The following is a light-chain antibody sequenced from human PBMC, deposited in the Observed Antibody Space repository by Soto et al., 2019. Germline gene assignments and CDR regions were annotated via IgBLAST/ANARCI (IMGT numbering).Light chain of an antibody. CDR3: MQALQTPIT. CDR1: QSLLHSNGYNY. Sequence: DIVMTQSPLSPPVTSGEPASISCRSSQSLLHSNGYNYLDWYLQKPGQSPQLLIYLGSNRASGVPDRFSGSGSGTDFTLKISRVEAEDVGVYYCMQALQTPITFGGGTKVDIK. J-gene: IGKJ4*01. CDR2: LGS. V-gene: IGKV2-28*01.